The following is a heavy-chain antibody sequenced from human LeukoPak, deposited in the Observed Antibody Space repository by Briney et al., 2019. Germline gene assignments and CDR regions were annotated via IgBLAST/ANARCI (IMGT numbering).Heavy chain of an antibody. CDR2: ITHGGST. D-gene: IGHD2-15*01. CDR1: GGSFRGYC. J-gene: IGHJ6*03. Sequence: PSETLSLTCDVYGGSFRGYCWSWVRQSPGGGLEWIGEITHGGSTEYNPSLKSRVTMSMDTSNNKFSLKLSSVTAADTAVYYCARYGGSYYRYYYIDVWGKGTTVTVSS. V-gene: IGHV4-34*10. CDR3: ARYGGSYYRYYYIDV.